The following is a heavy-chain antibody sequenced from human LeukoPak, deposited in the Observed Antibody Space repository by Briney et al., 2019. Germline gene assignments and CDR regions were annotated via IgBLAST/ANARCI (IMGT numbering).Heavy chain of an antibody. CDR3: ARVDTAMVIDY. CDR1: GGTFSSYA. Sequence: SVKVSCKASGGTFSSYAISWVRQAPGQGLEWMGRIRPILGIANYAQKFQGRVTITADKSTSTAYMELSSLRSEDTAVYYCARVDTAMVIDYWGQGTLVTVSS. J-gene: IGHJ4*02. CDR2: IRPILGIA. D-gene: IGHD5-18*01. V-gene: IGHV1-69*04.